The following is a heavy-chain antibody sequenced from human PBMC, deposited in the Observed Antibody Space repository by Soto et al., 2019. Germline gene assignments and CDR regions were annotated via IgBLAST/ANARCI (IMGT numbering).Heavy chain of an antibody. CDR3: TRHGGYDFWSGYYAYYYYGMDV. J-gene: IGHJ6*02. V-gene: IGHV3-73*01. Sequence: SGGSLRLSCAASGFTFSGSAMHWVRQASGKGLEWVGRIRSKANSYATAYAASVKGRFTISRDDSKNTAYLQMNSLKTEDTAVYYCTRHGGYDFWSGYYAYYYYGMDVWGQGTTVTVSS. CDR1: GFTFSGSA. CDR2: IRSKANSYAT. D-gene: IGHD3-3*01.